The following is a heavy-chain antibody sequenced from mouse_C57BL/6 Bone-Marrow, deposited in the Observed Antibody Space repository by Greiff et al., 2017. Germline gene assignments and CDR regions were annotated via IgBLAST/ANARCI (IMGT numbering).Heavy chain of an antibody. V-gene: IGHV5-15*01. D-gene: IGHD1-1*01. Sequence: EVHLVESGGGLVQPGGSLKLSCAASGFTFSDYGLAWVRQAPRKGPEWVAFISNLAYSISYADTVTGRFTISSENAKNTLYLEMSGLRSEDTAMYYCARVYYYGPYYFDYWGQGTTLTVSS. J-gene: IGHJ2*01. CDR1: GFTFSDYG. CDR2: ISNLAYSI. CDR3: ARVYYYGPYYFDY.